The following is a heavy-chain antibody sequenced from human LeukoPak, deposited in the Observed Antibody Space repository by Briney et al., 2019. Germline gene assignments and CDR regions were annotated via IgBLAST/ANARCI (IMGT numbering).Heavy chain of an antibody. D-gene: IGHD6-13*01. CDR3: ARAYGSSWYDY. Sequence: GGSLRLSCAASGFPFSTYAMSWVRQAPGKGLDWVSAIVASGDSTYYADSVKGRFTISRDNSKNTLYLQMNSLRAEDTAVYHCARAYGSSWYDYWGQGTLVTVSS. V-gene: IGHV3-23*01. CDR1: GFPFSTYA. J-gene: IGHJ4*02. CDR2: IVASGDST.